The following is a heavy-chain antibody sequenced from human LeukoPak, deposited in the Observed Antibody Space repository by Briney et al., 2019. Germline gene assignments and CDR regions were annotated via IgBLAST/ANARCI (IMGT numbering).Heavy chain of an antibody. CDR3: AKIRCSGDACYPIRYFDY. CDR2: VTSSGSSI. V-gene: IGHV3-11*01. J-gene: IGHJ4*02. CDR1: GFTFRDYY. Sequence: PGGSLTLSCAASGFTFRDYYMSWIRQAPGKGLEWVSYVTSSGSSIYYADSVKGRFTISRDNAKNSLYLQMNSLRAEDTAVYYCAKIRCSGDACYPIRYFDYWGQGTLVTVSS. D-gene: IGHD2-15*01.